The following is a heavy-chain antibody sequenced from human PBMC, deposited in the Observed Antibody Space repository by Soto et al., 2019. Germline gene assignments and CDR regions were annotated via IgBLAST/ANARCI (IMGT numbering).Heavy chain of an antibody. V-gene: IGHV3-23*01. CDR1: GFKVSNYA. Sequence: VGSLRRSCAASGFKVSNYAMSWVRQAPGKGLEWVSLISATGGGTYYADSVKGRFTISRDNSHNTLYLQVHSLTAEDTAVYYCAKDRRAGGNSAFYFDFWGQGAQVTVSS. J-gene: IGHJ4*02. CDR2: ISATGGGT. D-gene: IGHD3-16*01. CDR3: AKDRRAGGNSAFYFDF.